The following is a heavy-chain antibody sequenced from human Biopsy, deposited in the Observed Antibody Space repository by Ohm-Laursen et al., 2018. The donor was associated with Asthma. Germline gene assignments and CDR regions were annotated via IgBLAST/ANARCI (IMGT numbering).Heavy chain of an antibody. CDR2: ISGSGGST. J-gene: IGHJ5*02. CDR3: AIGEDDIGDSGWFEH. CDR1: GFTFSSYA. Sequence: GSLRLSCSASGFTFSSYAMSWVRQPPGKGLEWVSAISGSGGSTYYADSVKGRFTISRDNSKNTLHLQMNSLRAEDTALYYCAIGEDDIGDSGWFEHWGQGTLVTVPS. D-gene: IGHD2-21*02. V-gene: IGHV3-23*01.